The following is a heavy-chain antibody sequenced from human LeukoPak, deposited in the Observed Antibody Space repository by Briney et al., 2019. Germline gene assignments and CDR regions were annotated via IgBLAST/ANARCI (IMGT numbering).Heavy chain of an antibody. Sequence: SETLSLTCAVYGGSFSGYYWSWIRQPPGKGLEWIGEINHSGSTNYNPSLKSRVTISVDTSKNQFSLKLSSVTAADTAVYYCARRPLYSSSWYAERLNWFDPWGQGTLVTVSS. V-gene: IGHV4-34*01. J-gene: IGHJ5*02. CDR3: ARRPLYSSSWYAERLNWFDP. CDR1: GGSFSGYY. CDR2: INHSGST. D-gene: IGHD6-13*01.